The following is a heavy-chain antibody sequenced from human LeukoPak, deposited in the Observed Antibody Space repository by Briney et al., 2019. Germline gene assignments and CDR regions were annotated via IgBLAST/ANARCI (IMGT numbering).Heavy chain of an antibody. D-gene: IGHD3/OR15-3a*01. CDR2: INPSGGST. V-gene: IGHV1-46*01. CDR1: GYTFTSYY. J-gene: IGHJ3*02. Sequence: ASVKVSCKASGYTFTSYYMHWVRQAPGQGLERMGIINPSGGSTSYAQKFQGRVTMNRDMSTSTVYMELSSLRSEDTAVFYCAREGRTTFDIWGQGTMVTVSS. CDR3: AREGRTTFDI.